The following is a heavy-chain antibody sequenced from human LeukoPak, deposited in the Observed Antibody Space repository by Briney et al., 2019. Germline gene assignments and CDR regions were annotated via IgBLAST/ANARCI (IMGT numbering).Heavy chain of an antibody. Sequence: GGSLRLSCAASGFIFSTYWMSWVRQAPGKGLEWVSYISSGGSTIYYADSVRGRFSISRDTAKNSLYLEMNSLRDEDTAMYYCVRGDQEASEPAFDYWGQGTLVTVSS. D-gene: IGHD1-14*01. V-gene: IGHV3-48*02. CDR2: ISSGGSTI. CDR3: VRGDQEASEPAFDY. J-gene: IGHJ4*02. CDR1: GFIFSTYW.